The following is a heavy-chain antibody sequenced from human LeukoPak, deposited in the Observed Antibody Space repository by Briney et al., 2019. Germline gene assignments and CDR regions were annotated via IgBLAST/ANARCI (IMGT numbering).Heavy chain of an antibody. J-gene: IGHJ4*02. V-gene: IGHV1-69*05. D-gene: IGHD3-16*01. CDR3: ARGLTTFGGVSGVFDY. CDR2: IIPIFGTA. Sequence: SVKVSCKASGGTFSSYAISWVRQAPGQGLEWMGRIIPIFGTANYAQKFQGRVTITTDESTSTAYMELSSLRSEDTAVYYCARGLTTFGGVSGVFDYWGPGTLVTVSS. CDR1: GGTFSSYA.